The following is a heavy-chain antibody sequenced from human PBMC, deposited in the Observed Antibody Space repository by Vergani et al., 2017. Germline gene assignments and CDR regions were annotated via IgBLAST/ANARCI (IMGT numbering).Heavy chain of an antibody. CDR1: GGTFSSYA. Sequence: QVQLVQSGAEVKKPGSSVKVSCKASGGTFSSYAISWVRQAPGQGLEWMGIINPSGGSTSYAQKFQGRVTMTRDTSTSTVYMELSSLRSEDTAVYYCAREGGVVVAWFDPWGQGTLVTVSS. CDR3: AREGGVVVAWFDP. D-gene: IGHD2-15*01. J-gene: IGHJ5*02. V-gene: IGHV1-46*01. CDR2: INPSGGST.